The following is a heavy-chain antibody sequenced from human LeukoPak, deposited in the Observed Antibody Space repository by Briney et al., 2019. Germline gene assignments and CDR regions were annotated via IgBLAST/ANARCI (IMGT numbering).Heavy chain of an antibody. CDR2: ISRSSSYI. CDR3: ARGSSGYGY. J-gene: IGHJ4*02. D-gene: IGHD5-12*01. CDR1: GFTFSSYS. V-gene: IGHV3-21*01. Sequence: GGSLSHSCAASGFTFSSYSMNWVRQAPGKGLEWVSSISRSSSYIYYADSVKGRFTISRDNAKNSLYLQMNSLRAEGTAVYYCARGSSGYGYWGQGTLVSLSS.